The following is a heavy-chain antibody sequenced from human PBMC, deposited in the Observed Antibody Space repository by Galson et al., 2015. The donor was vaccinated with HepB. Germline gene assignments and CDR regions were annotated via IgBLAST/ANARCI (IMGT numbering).Heavy chain of an antibody. CDR2: IYSGGST. CDR1: GFTVSSNY. J-gene: IGHJ3*02. V-gene: IGHV3-66*02. Sequence: SLRLSCAASGFTVSSNYMNWVRQAPGKGLEWVSVIYSGGSTYYADSVKGRFTISRDNSKNTLYLQMNSLRAEDTAVYYCARDLIVARYSRRGAFDIWGQGTMVTVSS. CDR3: ARDLIVARYSRRGAFDI. D-gene: IGHD3-22*01.